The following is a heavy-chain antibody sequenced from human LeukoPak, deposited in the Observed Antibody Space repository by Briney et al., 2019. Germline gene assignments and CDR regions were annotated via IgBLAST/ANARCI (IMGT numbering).Heavy chain of an antibody. CDR2: IYYSGST. Sequence: SETLSLTCTVSGGCISSYYWSWIRQPPGKGLEWIGYIYYSGSTNYNPSLKSRVTISVDTSKNQFSLKLSSVTAADTAVYYCARVRWFGEFYDAFDIWGQGTMVTVSS. V-gene: IGHV4-59*01. D-gene: IGHD3-10*01. CDR3: ARVRWFGEFYDAFDI. CDR1: GGCISSYY. J-gene: IGHJ3*02.